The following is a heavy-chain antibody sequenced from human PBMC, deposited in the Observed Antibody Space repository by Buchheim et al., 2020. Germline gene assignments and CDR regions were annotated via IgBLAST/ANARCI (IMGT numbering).Heavy chain of an antibody. D-gene: IGHD3-9*01. V-gene: IGHV1-8*01. J-gene: IGHJ6*03. CDR2: MNPNSGNT. CDR3: ARDYYDILTGYMNYYYYMDV. Sequence: QVQLVQSGAEVKKPGASVKVSCKASGYTFTSYDINWVRQATGQGLEGMGWMNPNSGNTGSAQKFQGRVTMTRNTSISTAYMELSSLRSDDTAVYYCARDYYDILTGYMNYYYYMDVWGKGTT. CDR1: GYTFTSYD.